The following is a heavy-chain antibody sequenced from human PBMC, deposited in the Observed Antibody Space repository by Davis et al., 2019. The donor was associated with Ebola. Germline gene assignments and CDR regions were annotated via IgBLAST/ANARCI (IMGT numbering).Heavy chain of an antibody. J-gene: IGHJ6*02. CDR1: GGTFSSYA. V-gene: IGHV1-69*04. CDR3: ARGLRGGMDV. Sequence: SVKVSCKASGGTFSSYAISWVRQAPGQGLECMGRIIPILGIANYAQKFQGRVTITADKSTSTAYMELSSLRSEDTAVYYCARGLRGGMDVWGQGTTVTVSS. CDR2: IIPILGIA.